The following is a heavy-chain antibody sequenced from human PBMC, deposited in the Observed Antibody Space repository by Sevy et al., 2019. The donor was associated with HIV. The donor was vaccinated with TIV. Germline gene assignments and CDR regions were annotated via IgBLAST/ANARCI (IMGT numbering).Heavy chain of an antibody. D-gene: IGHD6-19*01. Sequence: SETLSLTCTVSGGSISRGDYYWSWISRPPGKGLEWIGYIHDSGSTSFNPSLESRVSISMDTPMNQFSLRLSSVTAADTAVYYCARDRLGAVADYMFLNYYYYGMDVWGQGTTVTVSS. V-gene: IGHV4-30-4*01. CDR1: GGSISRGDYY. CDR3: ARDRLGAVADYMFLNYYYYGMDV. J-gene: IGHJ6*02. CDR2: IHDSGST.